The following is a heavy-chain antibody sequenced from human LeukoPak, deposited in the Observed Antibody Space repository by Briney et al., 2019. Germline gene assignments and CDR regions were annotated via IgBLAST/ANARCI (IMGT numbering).Heavy chain of an antibody. CDR1: GGSFSGYY. J-gene: IGHJ3*02. Sequence: NPSETLSLTCAVYGGSFSGYYWSWIRQPPGKGLEWIGEINHSGSTNYNPSLKSRVTISADTSKNQFSLKLSSVTAAGTAVYYCASGQDAFDIWGQGTMVTVSS. CDR2: INHSGST. CDR3: ASGQDAFDI. V-gene: IGHV4-34*01.